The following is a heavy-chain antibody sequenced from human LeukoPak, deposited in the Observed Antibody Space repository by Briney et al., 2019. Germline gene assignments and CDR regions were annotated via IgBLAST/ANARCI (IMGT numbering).Heavy chain of an antibody. CDR3: ARDPTSISSDDL. V-gene: IGHV4-39*07. J-gene: IGHJ5*02. CDR1: GGSISKSRYY. CDR2: IYSSGST. Sequence: SETLSLTCTVSGGSISKSRYYWAWIRQPPGKGLEWIGSIYSSGSTYYNPSLKSRVTISVDTSKNHFSLRLSSVTAADTAVYYCARDPTSISSDDLWGQGTLVTVSS. D-gene: IGHD2-2*01.